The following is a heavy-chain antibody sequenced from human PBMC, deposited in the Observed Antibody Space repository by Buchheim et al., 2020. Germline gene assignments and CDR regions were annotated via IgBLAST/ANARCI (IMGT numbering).Heavy chain of an antibody. CDR2: MNPRSGDT. J-gene: IGHJ5*02. V-gene: IGHV1-8*01. D-gene: IGHD3-16*01. Sequence: QVQLVQSGAEVKKPGASVKVSCKASGYIFTNYDINWVRQATGQGLEWMGWMNPRSGDTGYAQKFQGRVTMTRDTSISTAYMELSRLTYEDTAVYYCVRTNYGEPADPWGQGTL. CDR3: VRTNYGEPADP. CDR1: GYIFTNYD.